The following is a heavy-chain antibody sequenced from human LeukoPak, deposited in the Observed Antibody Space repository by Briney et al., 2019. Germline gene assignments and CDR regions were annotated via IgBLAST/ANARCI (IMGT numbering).Heavy chain of an antibody. J-gene: IGHJ6*03. D-gene: IGHD3-22*01. V-gene: IGHV4-39*07. CDR3: ARSSEGRYYYDSSGYSYFHYYMDV. CDR2: IYYSGST. CDR1: GGSISSDSYY. Sequence: PSETLSLTCTVSGGSISSDSYYWGWIRQPPGKGLEWIGSIYYSGSTYYNPSLKSRVTISVDTSKNQFSLKLNSVTAADTAVYYCARSSEGRYYYDSSGYSYFHYYMDVWGKGTTVTISS.